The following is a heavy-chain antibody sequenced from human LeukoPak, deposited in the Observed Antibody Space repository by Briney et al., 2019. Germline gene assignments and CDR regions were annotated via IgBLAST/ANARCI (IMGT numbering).Heavy chain of an antibody. CDR1: GFTFNKYA. Sequence: GGSLRLSCAASGFTFNKYAMTWVRQAPGKGLERVSAIRTCGTKYLLDSVQGRFAIYRDNSENTVFLQMNSLRADDTATYYCARDPGVIPVHYRDVWGRGTTVTVSS. V-gene: IGHV3-23*01. CDR3: ARDPGVIPVHYRDV. D-gene: IGHD2/OR15-2a*01. J-gene: IGHJ6*03. CDR2: IRTCGTK.